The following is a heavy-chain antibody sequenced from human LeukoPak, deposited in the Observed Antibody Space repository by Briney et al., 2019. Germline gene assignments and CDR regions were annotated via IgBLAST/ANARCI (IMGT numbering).Heavy chain of an antibody. Sequence: GGSLRLSCAASGFTFSSYSMNWVRQAPGKGLEWVSSISSSSSYIYYADSVKGRFTISRDNSKNTLYLQMNSLRAEDTAVYYCANLPAYSYGSVDYWGQGTLVTVSS. J-gene: IGHJ4*02. CDR2: ISSSSSYI. CDR3: ANLPAYSYGSVDY. CDR1: GFTFSSYS. D-gene: IGHD5-18*01. V-gene: IGHV3-21*01.